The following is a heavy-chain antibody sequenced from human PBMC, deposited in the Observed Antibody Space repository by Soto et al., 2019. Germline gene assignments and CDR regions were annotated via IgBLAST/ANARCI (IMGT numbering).Heavy chain of an antibody. CDR3: ARGNPIFASRGLAFDY. CDR2: IYYTGRP. V-gene: IGHV4-31*03. Sequence: QVHLQESGPGLVKPSQTLSLTCTVSGLSISSHSNYWSWIRQHPGKGLEWIGDIYYTGRPNYNPSLQSRLRMSVDTSENQFSLKVSSLTAADTAVYFCARGNPIFASRGLAFDYWGPGILVTVSS. D-gene: IGHD3-3*01. CDR1: GLSISSHSNY. J-gene: IGHJ4*02.